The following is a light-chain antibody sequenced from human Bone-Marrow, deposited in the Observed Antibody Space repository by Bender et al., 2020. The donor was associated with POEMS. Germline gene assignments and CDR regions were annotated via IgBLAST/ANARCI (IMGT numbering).Light chain of an antibody. CDR1: TSDVGGYNY. CDR2: DVY. V-gene: IGLV2-14*03. J-gene: IGLJ3*02. CDR3: QSYDNSLGGWV. Sequence: QSALTQPASVSGSPGQSIAISCTGTTSDVGGYNYVSWYQQHPGKAPRLLIYDVYYRPSGISNRFSGSKSGTSASLAITGLQAEDEGDYYCQSYDNSLGGWVFGGGTKLTVL.